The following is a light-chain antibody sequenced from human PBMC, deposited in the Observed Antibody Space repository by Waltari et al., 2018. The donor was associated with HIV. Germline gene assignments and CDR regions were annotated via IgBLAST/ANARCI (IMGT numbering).Light chain of an antibody. J-gene: IGLJ2*01. CDR3: CSYAGSYTLWV. Sequence: QSALTQPRSVSGSPGQSVTISCTGTSSDVGGYNYVSWYQQHPGKAPKLMIYDVSKRTSGFPDRFSGSKSGNTASLTISGLQAEDEADYYCCSYAGSYTLWVFGGGTKLTVL. CDR2: DVS. CDR1: SSDVGGYNY. V-gene: IGLV2-11*01.